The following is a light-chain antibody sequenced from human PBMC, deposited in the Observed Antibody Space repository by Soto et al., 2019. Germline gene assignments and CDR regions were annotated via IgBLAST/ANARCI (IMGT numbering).Light chain of an antibody. V-gene: IGKV3-20*01. Sequence: EIVLTQAPGSLSLSPGERATLSCRASQSVTGSYLAWYQQKPGQAPRLLIYGASDRVTGIPDRFSGSGSGTDLTLTISRLEPEDFAVYYCQQYGSSLWKFGQGTKVDI. CDR1: QSVTGSY. J-gene: IGKJ1*01. CDR3: QQYGSSLWK. CDR2: GAS.